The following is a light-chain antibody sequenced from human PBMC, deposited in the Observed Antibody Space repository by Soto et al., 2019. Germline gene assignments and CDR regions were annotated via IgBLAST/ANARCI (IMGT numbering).Light chain of an antibody. J-gene: IGLJ2*01. V-gene: IGLV1-47*01. CDR1: SSNIGSNY. CDR2: RNN. Sequence: QSVLTQPPSASGTPGQRVNISCSGSSSNIGSNYVYWYRRFPGTAPKLLIQRNNQRPSGVPARCSGSKSGTSASLAISGLRSEDEADYYCGGWEDSLSGPVFGGGTKLTVL. CDR3: GGWEDSLSGPV.